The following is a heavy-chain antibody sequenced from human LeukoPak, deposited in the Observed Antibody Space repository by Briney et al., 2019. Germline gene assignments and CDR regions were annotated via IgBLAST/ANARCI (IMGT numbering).Heavy chain of an antibody. CDR1: GGTFSSYA. J-gene: IGHJ4*02. Sequence: SVKVSCKASGGTFSSYAISWVRQAPGQGLEWRGGIIPIFGTANYAQKFQGRVTITTDESTSKAYMELSSLRSEDTAVYYCARVGDGGNLLDHWGQGTLVTVSS. CDR3: ARVGDGGNLLDH. D-gene: IGHD4-23*01. CDR2: IIPIFGTA. V-gene: IGHV1-69*05.